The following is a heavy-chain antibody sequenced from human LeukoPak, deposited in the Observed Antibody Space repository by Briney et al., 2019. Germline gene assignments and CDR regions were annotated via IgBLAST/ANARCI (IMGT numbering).Heavy chain of an antibody. V-gene: IGHV1-2*02. CDR2: MNPNSGGT. CDR1: GYTFTSYD. CDR3: ARARFGITIFGVVPMDV. J-gene: IGHJ6*04. Sequence: ASVKVSCKASGYTFTSYDINWVRQATGQGLEWMGWMNPNSGGTNYAQKFQGRVTMTRDTSISTAYMELSRLRSDDTAVYYCARARFGITIFGVVPMDVWGKGTTVTVSS. D-gene: IGHD3-3*01.